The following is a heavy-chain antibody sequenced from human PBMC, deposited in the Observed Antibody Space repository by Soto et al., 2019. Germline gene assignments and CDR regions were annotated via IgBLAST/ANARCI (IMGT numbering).Heavy chain of an antibody. V-gene: IGHV2-5*01. J-gene: IGHJ4*02. CDR2: VYWNDDK. CDR1: GISLSTSGVG. Sequence: SGPTLVNPTQTLTLTCTLSGISLSTSGVGLGWIRQTPGKALEWLALVYWNDDKHYSPSLKSRLTISKDTSKSQVVLTMTNMDPVDTATYYCAHLNTRGYYFDYWGQGALVTVSS. CDR3: AHLNTRGYYFDY.